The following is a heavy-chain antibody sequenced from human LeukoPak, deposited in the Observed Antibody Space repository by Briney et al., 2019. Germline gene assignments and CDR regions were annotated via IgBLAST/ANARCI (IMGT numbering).Heavy chain of an antibody. CDR2: IRYDGSNK. CDR1: GFTFSSYA. CDR3: AKDREDFFDY. V-gene: IGHV3-30*02. D-gene: IGHD1-26*01. Sequence: GGSLRLSCAASGFTFSSYAMHWVRQAPGKGLEWVAFIRYDGSNKYYADSVKGRFTISRDNSKNTLYLQMNSLRAEDTAVYYCAKDREDFFDYWGQGTLVTVSS. J-gene: IGHJ4*02.